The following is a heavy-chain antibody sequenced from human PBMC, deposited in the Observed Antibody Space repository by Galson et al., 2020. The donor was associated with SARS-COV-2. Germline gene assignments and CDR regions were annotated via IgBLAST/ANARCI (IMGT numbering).Heavy chain of an antibody. Sequence: ASVKVSCKASGYTFTDYYMHWVRQAPGQGLEWMGWIDPNSGGTNYAQKFQGRVTMTRDTSISTAYMELSRLRSDDTAVYYCARGAGRCGLYFYYYMDVWGKGTTVTISS. V-gene: IGHV1-2*02. D-gene: IGHD2-21*01. CDR3: ARGAGRCGLYFYYYMDV. J-gene: IGHJ6*03. CDR2: IDPNSGGT. CDR1: GYTFTDYY.